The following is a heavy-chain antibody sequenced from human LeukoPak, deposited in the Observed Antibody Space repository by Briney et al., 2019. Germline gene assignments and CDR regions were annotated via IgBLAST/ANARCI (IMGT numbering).Heavy chain of an antibody. D-gene: IGHD3-10*01. Sequence: ASVKVSCKASGYTFTGYYMHWVRQAPGQGLEWMGWINPNSGGTNYAQKFQGRVTMTRDTSISTAYMELSRLRSDDTAVYYCARDAGVWFGELSAVSSYYYMDVWGKGTTVTISS. CDR1: GYTFTGYY. V-gene: IGHV1-2*02. CDR2: INPNSGGT. J-gene: IGHJ6*03. CDR3: ARDAGVWFGELSAVSSYYYMDV.